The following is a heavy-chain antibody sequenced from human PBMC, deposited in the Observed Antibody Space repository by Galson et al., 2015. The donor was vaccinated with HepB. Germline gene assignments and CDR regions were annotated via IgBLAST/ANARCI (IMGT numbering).Heavy chain of an antibody. Sequence: PALVKPTQTLTLTCTFSGFTLRSSGVGVGWIRQPPGKALEWLAVIYWDDDKRYSPSLTSRITITKDTSKKQVVLTMTNMDPVDTATYYCAHSGYYGDPIDYWGQVSLVTVSS. CDR3: AHSGYYGDPIDY. J-gene: IGHJ4*02. CDR2: IYWDDDK. V-gene: IGHV2-5*02. CDR1: GFTLRSSGVG. D-gene: IGHD4-17*01.